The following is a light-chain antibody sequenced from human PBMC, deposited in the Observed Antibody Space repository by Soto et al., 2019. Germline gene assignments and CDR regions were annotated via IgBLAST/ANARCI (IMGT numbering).Light chain of an antibody. CDR2: VKSDGSH. J-gene: IGLJ1*01. Sequence: QPVLTQSPSASASLGASVKLTCTLTSEHSSRAVAWHQQRPERGPRFLMKVKSDGSHRKGDGIPDRFSGSSSGAERYLTISSLQPEDEADYYCQTGGVFGAGTKVTVL. V-gene: IGLV4-69*01. CDR3: QTGGV. CDR1: SEHSSRA.